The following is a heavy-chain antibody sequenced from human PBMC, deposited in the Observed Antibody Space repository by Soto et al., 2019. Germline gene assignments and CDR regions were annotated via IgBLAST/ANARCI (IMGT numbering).Heavy chain of an antibody. CDR3: ARVQYYYGSSGYSQYLAV. V-gene: IGHV4-30-4*01. J-gene: IGHJ6*02. D-gene: IGHD3-22*01. Sequence: PSETLSLTCTVSGGSISSGDYYWSWIRQPPGKGLEWIGYIYYSGSTYYNPSLKSRVTISVDTSKNQFSLKLSSVTAADTAVYYCARVQYYYGSSGYSQYLAVWGQGTTVTVSS. CDR1: GGSISSGDYY. CDR2: IYYSGST.